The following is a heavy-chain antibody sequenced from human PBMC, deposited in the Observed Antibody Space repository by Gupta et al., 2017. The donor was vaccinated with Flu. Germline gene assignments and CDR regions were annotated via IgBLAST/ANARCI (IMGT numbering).Heavy chain of an antibody. J-gene: IGHJ3*02. CDR1: GVTFSDFA. Sequence: DVQLLESGGGLVQPGGSLRLSCAASGVTFSDFAVSWVRQTPRKGLEWVSSISGSGGPTYYADSVKGRFTISRDNSKNTLYLQMNSLRAEDTAVYYCAKDFSYNWNLEAFDIWGQGTMVTVSS. CDR2: ISGSGGPT. V-gene: IGHV3-23*01. D-gene: IGHD1-20*01. CDR3: AKDFSYNWNLEAFDI.